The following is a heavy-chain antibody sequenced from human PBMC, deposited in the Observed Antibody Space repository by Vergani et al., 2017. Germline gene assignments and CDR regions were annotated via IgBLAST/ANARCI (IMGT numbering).Heavy chain of an antibody. CDR2: IWYDGSNK. V-gene: IGHV3-33*01. D-gene: IGHD4-11*01. CDR1: GFTFSSYG. J-gene: IGHJ4*02. CDR3: ARDPRGKSNPSSALGDY. Sequence: QVQLVESGGGVVQPGRSLRLSCAASGFTFSSYGMHWVRQAPGKGLEWVADIWYDGSNKYYADSVKGRFTISRDNSKNTLYLQMNSLRAEDTAVYYCARDPRGKSNPSSALGDYWGQGTLVTVS.